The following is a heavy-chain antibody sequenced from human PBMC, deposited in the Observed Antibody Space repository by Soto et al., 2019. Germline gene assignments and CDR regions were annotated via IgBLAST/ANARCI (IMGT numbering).Heavy chain of an antibody. CDR1: GFTFSSYA. V-gene: IGHV3-23*01. J-gene: IGHJ6*03. D-gene: IGHD2-2*01. CDR2: ISGSGGST. Sequence: EVQLLESGGGLVQPGGSLRLSCAASGFTFSSYAMSWVRQAPGKGLEWVSAISGSGGSTYYADSVKGRFTISRDNSKNTLYLQINSLRAEDTAVYYCAKGGYCSSTSCFISADYYYYMDVWGKGTTVTVSS. CDR3: AKGGYCSSTSCFISADYYYYMDV.